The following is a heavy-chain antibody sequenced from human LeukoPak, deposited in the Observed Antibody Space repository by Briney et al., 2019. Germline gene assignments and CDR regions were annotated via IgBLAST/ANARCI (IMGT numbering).Heavy chain of an antibody. J-gene: IGHJ4*02. CDR2: FDPEDGET. V-gene: IGHV1-24*01. CDR1: GYTLTELS. Sequence: GASVKVSCKVSGYTLTELSMHWVRQAPGKGLEWMGGFDPEDGETIYAQKFQGRVTMTEDTSTDTAYMELSSLRSEDTAVYYCATRRVRGYCSSTSCYLPIDYWGQGTQVTVSS. D-gene: IGHD2-2*01. CDR3: ATRRVRGYCSSTSCYLPIDY.